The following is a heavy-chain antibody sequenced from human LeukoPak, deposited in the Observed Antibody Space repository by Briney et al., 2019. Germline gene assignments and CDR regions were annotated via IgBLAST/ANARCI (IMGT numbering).Heavy chain of an antibody. D-gene: IGHD3-10*01. CDR1: GFTFSSYA. CDR3: AGSYYGSGSYDY. V-gene: IGHV3-30-3*01. J-gene: IGHJ4*02. CDR2: ISYDGSNK. Sequence: GGSLRLSCAASGFTFSSYAMHWVRQAPGKGLEWVAVISYDGSNKYYADSVKRRFTISRDNSKNTLYLQMNSLRAEDTAVYYCAGSYYGSGSYDYWGQGTLVTVSS.